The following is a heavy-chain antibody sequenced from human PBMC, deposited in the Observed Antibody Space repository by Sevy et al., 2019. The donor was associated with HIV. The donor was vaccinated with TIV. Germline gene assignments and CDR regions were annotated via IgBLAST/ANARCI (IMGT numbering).Heavy chain of an antibody. V-gene: IGHV3-49*04. J-gene: IGHJ6*02. Sequence: GGSLRLSCRASGFTFDDYTMSWVRQAPGKGLEWVAFIRSKAYGGTTEYAASVKGRFTISRDESKSIASLQMNSLKTGDTAVYYCTRVEGAADWGMDVWGQGTTVTVSS. CDR1: GFTFDDYT. D-gene: IGHD1-26*01. CDR2: IRSKAYGGTT. CDR3: TRVEGAADWGMDV.